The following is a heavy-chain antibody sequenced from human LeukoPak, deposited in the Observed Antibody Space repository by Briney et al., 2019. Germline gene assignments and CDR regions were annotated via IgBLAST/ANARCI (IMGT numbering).Heavy chain of an antibody. CDR2: IYYNGNT. CDR3: GRLTPAPGSWAFDI. Sequence: SETLSLTCTVSGGSISSHYWSWIRQPPGKGLEWIGYIYYNGNTNYNPSLKSRVTISVDSSKNQFFLNLSSVTAAATAVYYLGRLTPAPGSWAFDIWVQGTMVTVCS. D-gene: IGHD2-15*01. CDR1: GGSISSHY. V-gene: IGHV4-59*08. J-gene: IGHJ3*02.